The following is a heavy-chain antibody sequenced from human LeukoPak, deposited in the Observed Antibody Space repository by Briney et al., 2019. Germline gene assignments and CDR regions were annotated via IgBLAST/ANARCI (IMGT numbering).Heavy chain of an antibody. J-gene: IGHJ5*02. D-gene: IGHD2-2*03. V-gene: IGHV3-11*03. CDR2: ISGGSSYT. CDR3: AKTISGYCSTTSCLNWFDP. Sequence: GGSLRLSCAASGFTFSDYYMTWIRQAPGKGLEWVSYISGGSSYTNYADSVKGRFTISRDDSKNTLYLQMNSLRGEDTAVYHCAKTISGYCSTTSCLNWFDPWGQGTLVTVSS. CDR1: GFTFSDYY.